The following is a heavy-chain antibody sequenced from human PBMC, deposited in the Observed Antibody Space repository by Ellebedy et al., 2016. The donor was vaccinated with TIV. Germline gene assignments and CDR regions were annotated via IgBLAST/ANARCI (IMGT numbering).Heavy chain of an antibody. CDR2: ITGMFGTA. J-gene: IGHJ4*02. D-gene: IGHD5-12*01. CDR1: GGPFISSA. V-gene: IGHV1-69*13. Sequence: SVKVSCKASGGPFISSAISWVRQAPGQGLEWMGGITGMFGTANYAQKFQGRVTIIADELTSTAYMELSSLRSEDTAVYYCARSRGYHLTNSFDYWGQGTLVTVSS. CDR3: ARSRGYHLTNSFDY.